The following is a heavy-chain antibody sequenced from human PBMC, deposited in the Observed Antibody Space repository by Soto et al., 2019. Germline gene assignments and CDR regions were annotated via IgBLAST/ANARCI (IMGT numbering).Heavy chain of an antibody. CDR3: ARRRVAVANKAYIYYYMDV. CDR2: IYSSGTT. V-gene: IGHV4-59*08. D-gene: IGHD2-15*01. J-gene: IGHJ6*03. CDR1: GGSIRSYY. Sequence: SETLSLTCTVSGGSIRSYYWSWIRQPPGKGLEWIGYIYSSGTTDYNPSLNSRVTMSVDTFKNQFSLKVSSVTAADTAVYYCARRRVAVANKAYIYYYMDVWGTGTTVTVSS.